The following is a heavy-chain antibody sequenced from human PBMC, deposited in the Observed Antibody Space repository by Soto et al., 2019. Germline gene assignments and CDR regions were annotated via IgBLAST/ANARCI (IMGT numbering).Heavy chain of an antibody. V-gene: IGHV1-69*02. J-gene: IGHJ4*02. CDR3: ATSYGSGYRAFDY. CDR1: GDTFAFHS. D-gene: IGHD3-10*01. Sequence: QVQLVQSGAEVKRPGSSVKVSCKASGDTFAFHSINWVRQAPGLGLEWMGRINPILSMSNYAQRFQGRVTMTADKSTGTAYMVLSSLGSEDTAIYYCATSYGSGYRAFDYWGQGALVTVSS. CDR2: INPILSMS.